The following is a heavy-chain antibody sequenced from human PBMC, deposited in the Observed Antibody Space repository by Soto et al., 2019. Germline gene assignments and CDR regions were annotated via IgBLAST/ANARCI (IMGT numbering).Heavy chain of an antibody. D-gene: IGHD6-13*01. CDR2: INYSGST. CDR1: GGSISTYY. J-gene: IGHJ6*02. V-gene: IGHV4-59*12. Sequence: SETLSLTCTVSGGSISTYYWSWIRQPPGKGLEWIGEINYSGSTYFNPSLKSRVTISVDTSRNQFSLQLSSVTAADTAVYYCARVGSSWYPSYYYYGMDVWGQGTTVTVSS. CDR3: ARVGSSWYPSYYYYGMDV.